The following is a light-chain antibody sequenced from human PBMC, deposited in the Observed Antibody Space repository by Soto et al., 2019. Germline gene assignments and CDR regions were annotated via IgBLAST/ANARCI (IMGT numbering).Light chain of an antibody. CDR3: HQYDNWPPWT. Sequence: EVLMTQSPAILSVAPGERATLSCRASESVQSNVAWYQQRPGQSPRLLIYGAFTRATGISARFSGSGSGTEFTLTISSLQSEDVAVYYCHQYDNWPPWTFGQGTKVEIK. CDR2: GAF. CDR1: ESVQSN. J-gene: IGKJ1*01. V-gene: IGKV3-15*01.